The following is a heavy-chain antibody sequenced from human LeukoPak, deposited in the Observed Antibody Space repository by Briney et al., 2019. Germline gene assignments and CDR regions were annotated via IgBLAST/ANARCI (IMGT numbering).Heavy chain of an antibody. Sequence: LAGGSLRLSCAASGFTFSSYAMSWVRQAPGKGLEWVSAISGSGGSTYYADSVKGRFTISRDNSKNTLYLQMNSLRAEDTAVYYCAKVNDYYYYGMDVWGQGTTVTVSS. CDR3: AKVNDYYYYGMDV. CDR2: ISGSGGST. V-gene: IGHV3-23*01. J-gene: IGHJ6*02. D-gene: IGHD1-1*01. CDR1: GFTFSSYA.